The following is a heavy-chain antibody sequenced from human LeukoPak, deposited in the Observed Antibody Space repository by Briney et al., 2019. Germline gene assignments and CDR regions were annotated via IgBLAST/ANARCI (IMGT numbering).Heavy chain of an antibody. Sequence: SETLSLTCTVSGGSISSYYWSWIRQPPGKGLEWIGYIYYSGSTNYNPSLKSRVTISVDTSKNQFSLKLSSVTAADTAVYYCATSGITMIVEELEYFQHWGQGALVTVSS. CDR3: ATSGITMIVEELEYFQH. J-gene: IGHJ1*01. D-gene: IGHD3-22*01. CDR1: GGSISSYY. CDR2: IYYSGST. V-gene: IGHV4-59*01.